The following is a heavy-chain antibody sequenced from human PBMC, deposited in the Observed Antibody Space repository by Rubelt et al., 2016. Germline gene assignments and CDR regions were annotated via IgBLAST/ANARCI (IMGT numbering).Heavy chain of an antibody. V-gene: IGHV4-34*01. D-gene: IGHD6-13*01. J-gene: IGHJ5*02. CDR1: GGSFSGYY. CDR2: INHSGST. Sequence: QVQLQQWGAGLLKPSETLSLTCAVYGGSFSGYYWSWIRQPPGKGLEWIGEINHSGSTNYNPSLKSRVTLSVDTSRTQCSLKVSAVTAAGTAVYYGAGGLARAAAAPRRLWFDPWGQGTLVTVSS. CDR3: AGGLARAAAAPRRLWFDP.